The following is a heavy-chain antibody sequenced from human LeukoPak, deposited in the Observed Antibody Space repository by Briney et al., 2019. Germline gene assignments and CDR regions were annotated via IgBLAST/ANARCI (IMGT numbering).Heavy chain of an antibody. V-gene: IGHV4-59*01. CDR2: TYYSGST. CDR1: GGSISSYY. Sequence: TSETLSLTCTASGGSISSYYWSWIRQPPGKGLEWIGYTYYSGSTNYNPSLKSRVTISVDTSKNQFSLKLSSVTAADTAVYYCARDHYDSSGYSPYWYFDLWGRGTLITVSS. CDR3: ARDHYDSSGYSPYWYFDL. D-gene: IGHD3-22*01. J-gene: IGHJ2*01.